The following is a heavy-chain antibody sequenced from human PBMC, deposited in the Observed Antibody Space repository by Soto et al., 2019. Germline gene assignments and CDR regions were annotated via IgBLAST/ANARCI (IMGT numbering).Heavy chain of an antibody. CDR2: IYHSGST. D-gene: IGHD6-19*01. Sequence: QLQLQESGSGLVKPSQTLSLTCAVSGGSISSGGSSWSWIRQPPGKGLEWIGYIYHSGSTYYNPSRTRRVTISVDRSKNQFSLKLSSVTAADTAVYYCARAGGLGAVAVDYWGQGTLVTVSS. V-gene: IGHV4-30-2*01. CDR1: GGSISSGGSS. CDR3: ARAGGLGAVAVDY. J-gene: IGHJ4*02.